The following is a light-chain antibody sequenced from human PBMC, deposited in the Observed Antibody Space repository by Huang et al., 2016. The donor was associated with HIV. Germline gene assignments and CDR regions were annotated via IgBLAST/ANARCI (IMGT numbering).Light chain of an antibody. V-gene: IGKV1-12*02. CDR1: QSINSW. J-gene: IGKJ4*01. CDR2: SAT. CDR3: QQTSSFPFT. Sequence: DIQMTQSPSSVSASVGDRLTISCRASQSINSWLAWYQQKPGQAPKLLIFSATYLESGVPSRFSGRGSGTEFVLNISNLQPEDFGTYHCQQTSSFPFTFGGGTRVDI.